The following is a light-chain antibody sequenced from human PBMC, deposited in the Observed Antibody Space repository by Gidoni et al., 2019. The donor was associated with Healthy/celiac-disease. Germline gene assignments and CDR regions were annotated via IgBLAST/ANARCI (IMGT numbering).Light chain of an antibody. V-gene: IGKV3-11*01. CDR2: DAS. CDR3: QQRSNWPT. Sequence: DIVSTQSPATLSLTPGERATLPCRASQSVSSYLAWYQQKPGQAPRLLIYDASNRATGIPARFSGSGSGTDFTLTISSLEPEDFAVYYCQQRSNWPTFGPGTKVDIK. CDR1: QSVSSY. J-gene: IGKJ3*01.